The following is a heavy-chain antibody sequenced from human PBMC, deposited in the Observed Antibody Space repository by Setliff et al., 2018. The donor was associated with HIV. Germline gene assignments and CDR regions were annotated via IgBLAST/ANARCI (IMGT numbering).Heavy chain of an antibody. Sequence: SETLSLTCAVSGGSISSDNWWTWVRQAPGKGLEWIGEIYHSGSGNYNPSLKSRVTISVDTSRNEFFLNMGSVTAADTAVNYCAKGRRGYDSRLFYYHHGMDVWGQGTTVTVSS. V-gene: IGHV4-4*02. J-gene: IGHJ6*02. CDR3: AKGRRGYDSRLFYYHHGMDV. CDR2: IYHSGSG. CDR1: GGSISSDNW. D-gene: IGHD5-12*01.